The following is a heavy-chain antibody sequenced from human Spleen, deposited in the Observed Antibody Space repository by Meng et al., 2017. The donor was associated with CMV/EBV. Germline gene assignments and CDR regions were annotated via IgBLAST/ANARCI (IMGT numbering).Heavy chain of an antibody. V-gene: IGHV3-66*02. CDR1: GFTVRSNY. Sequence: CAASGFTVRSNYMSWVRQAPGKGLEWVSVIYSGGSTYYADSVKGRFTISRDNSKNTLYLQMNSLRAEDTAVYYCARDKESGSYWYFDLWGRGTLVTVSS. CDR3: ARDKESGSYWYFDL. D-gene: IGHD1-26*01. J-gene: IGHJ2*01. CDR2: IYSGGST.